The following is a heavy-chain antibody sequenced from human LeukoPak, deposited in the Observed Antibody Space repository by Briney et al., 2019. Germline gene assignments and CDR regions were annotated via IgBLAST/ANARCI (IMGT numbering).Heavy chain of an antibody. CDR2: IWYDGSNK. CDR3: ARGVGATPYGLDY. D-gene: IGHD1-26*01. V-gene: IGHV3-33*08. J-gene: IGHJ4*02. CDR1: GFTFSSYS. Sequence: GGSLRLSCAASGFTFSSYSMNWVCQAPGKGLEWVAVIWYDGSNKYYADSVKGRFTISRDNSKNTLYLQMNSLRAEDTAVYYCARGVGATPYGLDYWGQGTLVTVSS.